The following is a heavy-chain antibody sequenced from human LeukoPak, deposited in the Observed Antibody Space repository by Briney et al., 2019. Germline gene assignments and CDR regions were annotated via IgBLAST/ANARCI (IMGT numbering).Heavy chain of an antibody. V-gene: IGHV4-34*01. J-gene: IGHJ3*02. CDR1: GVSFSGYY. D-gene: IGHD3-10*01. Sequence: SETLSLTCAVYGVSFSGYYWSWIRQPPGKGLEGIGEINHSGSTNYNPSLKSRVTISVDTSKNQFSLKLSSVTAADTAVYYCARGAVLLWFGEPAPDAFDIWGQGTMVTVSS. CDR3: ARGAVLLWFGEPAPDAFDI. CDR2: INHSGST.